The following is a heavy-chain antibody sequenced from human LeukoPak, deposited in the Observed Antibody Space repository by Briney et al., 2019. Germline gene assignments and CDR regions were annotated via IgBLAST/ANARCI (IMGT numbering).Heavy chain of an antibody. V-gene: IGHV3-15*01. J-gene: IGHJ4*02. CDR3: TTGESMVGSTIHIRWAD. Sequence: GGSLRLSCAASGFTFSNAWTTWVRQAPGKGQEWVGRIKSKTAGGTIDYAAPVKGRFTISRDDSKNTLYLQMNSLKTEDTAVYYCTTGESMVGSTIHIRWADWGQGTLVTVSS. D-gene: IGHD1-26*01. CDR2: IKSKTAGGTI. CDR1: GFTFSNAW.